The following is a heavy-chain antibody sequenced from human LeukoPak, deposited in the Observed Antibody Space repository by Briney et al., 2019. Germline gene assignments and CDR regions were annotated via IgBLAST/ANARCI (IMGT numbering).Heavy chain of an antibody. D-gene: IGHD2-15*01. CDR3: AKDRGGNGGYFDY. V-gene: IGHV3-23*01. Sequence: GGSLRLSCAASGFTFSSYAMSWVRQAPGKGLEWVSATSGSGGSTYYADSVKGRFTIPRDNSKNTLYLQMNSLRAEDTAVYYCAKDRGGNGGYFDYWGQGTLVTVSS. J-gene: IGHJ4*02. CDR2: TSGSGGST. CDR1: GFTFSSYA.